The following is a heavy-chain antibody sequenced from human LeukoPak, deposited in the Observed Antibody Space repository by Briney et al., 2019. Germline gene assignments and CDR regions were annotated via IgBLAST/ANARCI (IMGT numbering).Heavy chain of an antibody. CDR1: GFTFSSYW. CDR3: TKSPXGAVWYYFDY. CDR2: IKQDGSEK. J-gene: IGHJ4*02. D-gene: IGHD1-26*01. Sequence: XAXXGFTFSSYWMSWVRQAPGKGLEWVANIKQDGSEKYYADSVKGRFTISRGNAKNSLYLQMNSLRGDDMALYYCTKSPXGAVWYYFDYWGQGTLVTVSS. V-gene: IGHV3-7*03.